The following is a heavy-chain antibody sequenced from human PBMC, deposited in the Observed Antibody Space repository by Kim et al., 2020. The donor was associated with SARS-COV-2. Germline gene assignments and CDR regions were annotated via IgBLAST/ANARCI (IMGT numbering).Heavy chain of an antibody. CDR1: GFTFSSYA. Sequence: GGSLRLSCAASGFTFSSYAMSWVRQAPGKGLEWVSGISGSGGSTDYADSLKGRFTISRDNSKNTLYLQMSRLRAEDTAVYYCAKYAVATIRDALDILGQGTMGTLSS. V-gene: IGHV3-23*01. J-gene: IGHJ3*02. CDR2: ISGSGGST. D-gene: IGHD5-12*01. CDR3: AKYAVATIRDALDI.